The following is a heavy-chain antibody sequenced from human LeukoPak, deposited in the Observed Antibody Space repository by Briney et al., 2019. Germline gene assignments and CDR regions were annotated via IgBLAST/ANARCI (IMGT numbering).Heavy chain of an antibody. CDR2: ISAYNGNA. V-gene: IGHV1-18*01. D-gene: IGHD3-22*01. CDR3: ARDQRYYDSSGYYSQYYFDY. Sequence: ASVTVSCKASGYTFTSYGISWVRQAPGQGLEWMGWISAYNGNANYAQKLQGRVTMTTDTSTSTAYMELRSLRSDDTAVYYCARDQRYYDSSGYYSQYYFDYWGQGTLVTVSS. CDR1: GYTFTSYG. J-gene: IGHJ4*02.